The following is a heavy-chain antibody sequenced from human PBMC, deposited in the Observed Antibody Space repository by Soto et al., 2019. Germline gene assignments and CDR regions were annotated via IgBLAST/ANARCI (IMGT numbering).Heavy chain of an antibody. Sequence: GGSLRLSCAASGFTFSSYAVHWVRQAPGKGLEWVAVISYDGSNKYYAGSVKGRFTISRDNSKNTLYLQMNSLRAEDTAVYYCARDGHYYGSGSYYFRFDPWGQGTLVTVSS. CDR3: ARDGHYYGSGSYYFRFDP. V-gene: IGHV3-30-3*01. D-gene: IGHD3-10*01. J-gene: IGHJ5*02. CDR2: ISYDGSNK. CDR1: GFTFSSYA.